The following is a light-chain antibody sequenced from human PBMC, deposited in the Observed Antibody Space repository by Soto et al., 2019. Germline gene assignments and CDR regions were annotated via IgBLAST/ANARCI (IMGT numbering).Light chain of an antibody. CDR2: DAS. J-gene: IGKJ4*01. Sequence: EIVLTQSPATLSLSPGERATLSCRASQSVSSYLAWYQQKPGQAPSLLIYDASNRATGIPARFSCSGSGTDFTLTIISLEPEDFAVDYCQQRSNWPPAFGGGTKVEIK. CDR3: QQRSNWPPA. CDR1: QSVSSY. V-gene: IGKV3-11*01.